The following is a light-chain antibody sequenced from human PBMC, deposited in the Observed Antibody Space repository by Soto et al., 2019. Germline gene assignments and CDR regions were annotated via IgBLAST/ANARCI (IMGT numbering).Light chain of an antibody. Sequence: IQMPQSPSTLSGSVGDRVTITCRASQTISSWLAWYQQKPGKAPKLLIYDASSLESGVPSRFSGSGSGTEFTLTISSLQPDDFATYYCQQYNSYSPTFGQGTKVDIK. CDR2: DAS. V-gene: IGKV1-5*01. CDR3: QQYNSYSPT. CDR1: QTISSW. J-gene: IGKJ1*01.